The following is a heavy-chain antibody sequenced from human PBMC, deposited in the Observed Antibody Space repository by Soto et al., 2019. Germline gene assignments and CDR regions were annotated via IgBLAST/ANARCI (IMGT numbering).Heavy chain of an antibody. CDR1: GFTFSSSA. Sequence: EVQLLESGGGLVQPGGSLRLSCAASGFTFSSSAMSWVRQAPGKGLEWVSGISGSDGSTYYADSVKGRFTISRDNAKNSLYLQMNSLRAEDTAVYYCASTYYYGSGSYYNSDYWGQGTLVTVSS. J-gene: IGHJ4*02. CDR2: ISGSDGST. D-gene: IGHD3-10*01. CDR3: ASTYYYGSGSYYNSDY. V-gene: IGHV3-23*01.